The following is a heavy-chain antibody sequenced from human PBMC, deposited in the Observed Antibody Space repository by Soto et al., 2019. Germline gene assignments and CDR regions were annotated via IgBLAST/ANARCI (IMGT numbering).Heavy chain of an antibody. CDR1: GFTFSNYG. CDR3: ARDIESVTAKHFFYYYAMDV. Sequence: ASVKVSCKASGFTFSNYGLNWVRQAPGQGLEWMGWVSANNGHTNYAENLQGRVSMTTDTSTSTAYVELRGLTFDDTAVYYCARDIESVTAKHFFYYYAMDVWGQGTTVTVSS. D-gene: IGHD2-8*01. J-gene: IGHJ6*02. CDR2: VSANNGHT. V-gene: IGHV1-18*01.